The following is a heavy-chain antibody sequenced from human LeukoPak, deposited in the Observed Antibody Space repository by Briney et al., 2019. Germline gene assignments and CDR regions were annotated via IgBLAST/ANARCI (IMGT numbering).Heavy chain of an antibody. CDR3: ASPKMYSSGWYIDY. D-gene: IGHD6-19*01. J-gene: IGHJ4*01. CDR2: IYYSGST. V-gene: IGHV4-39*01. Sequence: SETLSLACTVSGGSISSSSYYWGWIRQPPGKGLEWIGSIYYSGSTYYNPSLKSRVTISVDTSKNQFSLKLSSVTAADTAVYYCASPKMYSSGWYIDYWGHGTLVTVSS. CDR1: GGSISSSSYY.